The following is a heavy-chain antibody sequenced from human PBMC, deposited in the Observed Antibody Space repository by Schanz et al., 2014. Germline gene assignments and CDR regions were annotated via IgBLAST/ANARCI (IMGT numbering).Heavy chain of an antibody. Sequence: QVQLLQSGAEVKKPGASVKVSCKASGYSFTPFPIHWVRQAPGQRLEWMGWINAGTGNTEYSQKFQGRVTITRDTLASTAYMEVSSLRSEDTAVYYCARSGSSNWYFFDYWGQGTLVIVSS. J-gene: IGHJ4*02. CDR2: INAGTGNT. CDR1: GYSFTPFP. D-gene: IGHD6-13*01. CDR3: ARSGSSNWYFFDY. V-gene: IGHV1-3*01.